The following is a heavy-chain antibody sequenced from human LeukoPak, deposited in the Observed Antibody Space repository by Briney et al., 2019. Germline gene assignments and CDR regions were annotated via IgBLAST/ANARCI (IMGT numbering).Heavy chain of an antibody. Sequence: PSETLSLTCAVHGGSFSGYYWSWIRQPPGKGLEWIGEINHSGSTNYNPSLKSRVTISVDTSKNQFSLKLSSVTAAGTAVYYCARGTVTTPPFDYWGQGTLATVSS. V-gene: IGHV4-34*01. CDR2: INHSGST. CDR1: GGSFSGYY. CDR3: ARGTVTTPPFDY. J-gene: IGHJ4*02. D-gene: IGHD4-17*01.